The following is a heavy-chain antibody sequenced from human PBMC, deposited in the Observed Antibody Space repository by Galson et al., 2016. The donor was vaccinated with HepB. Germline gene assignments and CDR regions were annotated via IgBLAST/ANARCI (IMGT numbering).Heavy chain of an antibody. D-gene: IGHD2-15*01. Sequence: TLSLTCTVSGGSISSGGYSWTWIRQHPGKGLEWIGYIYSSGSTYYNPSLKSRLTISVDTSKNQFTLRLSSVTAADTAVYYCGRGHCCGGTCLPSPLDYWGQGTLVTVSS. J-gene: IGHJ4*02. V-gene: IGHV4-31*03. CDR3: GRGHCCGGTCLPSPLDY. CDR2: IYSSGST. CDR1: GGSISSGGYS.